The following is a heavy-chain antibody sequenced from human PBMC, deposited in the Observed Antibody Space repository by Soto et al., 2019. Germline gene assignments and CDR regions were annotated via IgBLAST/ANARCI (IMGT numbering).Heavy chain of an antibody. D-gene: IGHD3-10*01. CDR1: GFTFSSYA. J-gene: IGHJ6*02. Sequence: EVQLLESGGGLVQPGGSLRLSCAASGFTFSSYAMSWVRQAPGKGLEWVSAISGSGGSTYYADSVKGRFTISRDNSKNTMNLQMNGLSAGDSAVYYCAKDFSTLRGVGGFWHYYYYGMDVWGQGTTVTVSS. CDR2: ISGSGGST. V-gene: IGHV3-23*01. CDR3: AKDFSTLRGVGGFWHYYYYGMDV.